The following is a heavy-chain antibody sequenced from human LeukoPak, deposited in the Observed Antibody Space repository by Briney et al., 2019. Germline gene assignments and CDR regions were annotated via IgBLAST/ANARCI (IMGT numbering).Heavy chain of an antibody. V-gene: IGHV4-59*01. Sequence: TSQTPSLTCTVSGGSISSYYWSWIRQPPGKGLEWVGYIYYSGSTNYNPSLKSRVTISVDTSKNQFSLKLSSVTAADTAVYYCARGRRHENYDILTGYPLMAAAYFDYWGQGTLVTVSS. D-gene: IGHD3-9*01. J-gene: IGHJ4*02. CDR1: GGSISSYY. CDR2: IYYSGST. CDR3: ARGRRHENYDILTGYPLMAAAYFDY.